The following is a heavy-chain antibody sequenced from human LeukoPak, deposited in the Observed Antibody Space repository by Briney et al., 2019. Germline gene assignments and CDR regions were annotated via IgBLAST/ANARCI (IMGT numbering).Heavy chain of an antibody. CDR3: ARHIRYPQYSSGWVFDC. CDR1: GGSISSSSYY. Sequence: SETLSLTCTVSGGSISSSSYYWGWIRQPPGKGLEWIGSIYYSGSTYYNPSLKSRVTISVDTSKNQFSLKLSSVTAADTAVYYCARHIRYPQYSSGWVFDCWGQGTLVTVSS. CDR2: IYYSGST. V-gene: IGHV4-39*01. D-gene: IGHD6-19*01. J-gene: IGHJ4*02.